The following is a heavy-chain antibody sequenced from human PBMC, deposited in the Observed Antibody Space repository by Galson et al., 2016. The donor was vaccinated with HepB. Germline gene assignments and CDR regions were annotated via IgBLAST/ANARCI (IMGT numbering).Heavy chain of an antibody. CDR1: DFTFSGRW. J-gene: IGHJ4*02. Sequence: SLRLSCAASDFTFSGRWMHWVRQVPGKGLVWVSYINADGTSTTYADSVKGRFTISRGNAKNTVHLQMNSLRAEDTAVYYCARERPDIAVAAFDYWGQGTLVTVSS. V-gene: IGHV3-74*01. CDR2: INADGTST. CDR3: ARERPDIAVAAFDY. D-gene: IGHD6-19*01.